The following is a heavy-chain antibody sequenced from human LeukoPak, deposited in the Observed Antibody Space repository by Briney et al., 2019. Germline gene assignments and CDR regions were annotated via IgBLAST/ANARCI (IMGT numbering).Heavy chain of an antibody. CDR2: INPNSGGT. V-gene: IGHV1-2*02. CDR1: GYTFTDYY. D-gene: IGHD7-27*01. CDR3: ARDQDWGSSDYFDY. J-gene: IGHJ4*02. Sequence: ASVKVSCKASGYTFTDYYMHWVRQAPGQGLEWMGWINPNSGGTNYAQKFQGRVTMTRDTSTSTVYMELSSLKSEDTAVYYCARDQDWGSSDYFDYWGQGTLVTVSS.